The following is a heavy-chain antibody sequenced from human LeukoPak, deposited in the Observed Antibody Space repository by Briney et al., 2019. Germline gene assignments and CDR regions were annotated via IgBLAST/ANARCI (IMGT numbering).Heavy chain of an antibody. V-gene: IGHV3-23*01. D-gene: IGHD3/OR15-3a*01. CDR3: AKPFCTGPHCSPFDP. CDR2: IRSAVETT. Sequence: GGSLRLSCAASGFTMSHYGVSWVRQAPGKGLEWISGIRSAVETTHYADSVKGRFIISRDNSKNALSLQLNSLRPEDTALYYCAKPFCTGPHCSPFDPWGHGTLVTVSS. CDR1: GFTMSHYG. J-gene: IGHJ4*03.